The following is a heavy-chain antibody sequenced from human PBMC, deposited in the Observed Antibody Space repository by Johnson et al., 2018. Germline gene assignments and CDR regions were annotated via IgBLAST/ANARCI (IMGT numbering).Heavy chain of an antibody. V-gene: IGHV3-30*03. CDR3: ARLYGDYAPTYYYDGMDV. CDR2: ISYDGSNK. D-gene: IGHD4-17*01. J-gene: IGHJ6*02. CDR1: GFTFSSYG. Sequence: QVQLVQSGGGVVQPGRSLRLSCAASGFTFSSYGMHWVRQAPGKGLEWVAVISYDGSNKYYADSVKGRFTISRDNSKNTLYLQMNSLRAEDPAVYYCARLYGDYAPTYYYDGMDVWGQGTTVTVSS.